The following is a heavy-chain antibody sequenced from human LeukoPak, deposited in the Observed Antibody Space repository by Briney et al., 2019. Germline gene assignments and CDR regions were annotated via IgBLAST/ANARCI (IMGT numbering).Heavy chain of an antibody. Sequence: GGSLRLSCAASGFTFSSYWMSWVRQAPGKGLEWVANIKQDGSEKYYVDSVKDRFTISRDNAKNSLYLQMNSLRAEDTAVYYCASGAWAYSSSDYWGQGTLVTVSS. V-gene: IGHV3-7*01. J-gene: IGHJ4*02. CDR3: ASGAWAYSSSDY. CDR2: IKQDGSEK. D-gene: IGHD6-13*01. CDR1: GFTFSSYW.